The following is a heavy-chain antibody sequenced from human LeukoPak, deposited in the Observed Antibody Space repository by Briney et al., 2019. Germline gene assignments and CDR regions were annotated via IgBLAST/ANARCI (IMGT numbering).Heavy chain of an antibody. CDR2: IYAGGST. CDR1: GFTVSSNY. J-gene: IGHJ4*02. V-gene: IGHV3-53*04. Sequence: GGSLRLSCAASGFTVSSNYMSWVRQAPGKGLEWVSLIYAGGSTYYADAVKGRFTISRHNSKNTLHLQMNSLRVEDTAVYYCVRDGGVSGYDLLDYWGRGTLVTVSS. CDR3: VRDGGVSGYDLLDY. D-gene: IGHD5-12*01.